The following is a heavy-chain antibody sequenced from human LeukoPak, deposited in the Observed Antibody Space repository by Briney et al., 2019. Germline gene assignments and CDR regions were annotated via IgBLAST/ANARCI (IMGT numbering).Heavy chain of an antibody. V-gene: IGHV1-69*05. Sequence: GASVKVSCKASGGTFSSYAISWVRQAPGQGLEWMGGIIPIFGTANYAQKFQGRVTITTDESTSTAYMELSSLRSEDTAVYYCARGPSEYYDSSGYYYPLGAFDIWGQGTMVIVSS. D-gene: IGHD3-22*01. CDR3: ARGPSEYYDSSGYYYPLGAFDI. CDR2: IIPIFGTA. CDR1: GGTFSSYA. J-gene: IGHJ3*02.